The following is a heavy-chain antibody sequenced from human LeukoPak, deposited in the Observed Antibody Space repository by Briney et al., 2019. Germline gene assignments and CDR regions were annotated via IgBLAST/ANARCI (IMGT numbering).Heavy chain of an antibody. V-gene: IGHV3-33*06. CDR3: AKDYPTPAH. CDR2: IWYDGSNK. CDR1: GFTFSSYG. Sequence: PGRSLRLSCAASGFTFSSYGMHWVRQAPGKGLEWVAVIWYDGSNKYYAESVKGQFTISRDNSKNTLYLQMNSLRAEDTAVYYCAKDYPTPAHWGQGTLVTVSS. J-gene: IGHJ4*02.